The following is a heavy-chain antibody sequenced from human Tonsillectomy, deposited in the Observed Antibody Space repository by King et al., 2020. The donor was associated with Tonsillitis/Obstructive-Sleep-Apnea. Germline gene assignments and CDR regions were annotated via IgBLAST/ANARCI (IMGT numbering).Heavy chain of an antibody. CDR1: GYTFTSYD. D-gene: IGHD6-19*01. CDR3: AIRRRGIAVDDY. Sequence: QLVQSGAEVKKPGASVKVSCKASGYTFTSYDINWVRQATGRGLEWMGWMNPNSGNTGYAQKFQGRVTMTRNTSISTAYMELSSLRSEDTAVYYCAIRRRGIAVDDYWGQGTLVTVSS. V-gene: IGHV1-8*01. J-gene: IGHJ4*02. CDR2: MNPNSGNT.